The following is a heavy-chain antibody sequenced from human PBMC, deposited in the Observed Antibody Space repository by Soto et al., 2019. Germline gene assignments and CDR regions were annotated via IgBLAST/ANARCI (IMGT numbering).Heavy chain of an antibody. CDR2: IDPSDSYT. D-gene: IGHD1-26*01. Sequence: GESLKISCKGSGYSFTSYLISWVRQMPGKGLEWMGRIDPSDSYTSNSPSFQGHVTISADKSISTAYLQWSSLKASDTAMYYCARHGIGGMDVWGQGTTVTVSS. V-gene: IGHV5-10-1*01. J-gene: IGHJ6*02. CDR1: GYSFTSYL. CDR3: ARHGIGGMDV.